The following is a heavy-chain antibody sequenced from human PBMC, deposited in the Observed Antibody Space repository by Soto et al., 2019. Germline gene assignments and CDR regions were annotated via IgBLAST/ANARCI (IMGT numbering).Heavy chain of an antibody. CDR3: ATGIAVAPTGYPLDY. V-gene: IGHV1-2*04. CDR1: GYTFTGYY. J-gene: IGHJ4*02. D-gene: IGHD6-19*01. CDR2: INPNSGGT. Sequence: ASVKVSCKASGYTFTGYYMHWVRQAPGQGLEWMGWINPNSGGTNYAQKFQGWVTMTRDTSISTAYMELSRLRSDDTAVYYCATGIAVAPTGYPLDYWGQGTLVTVSS.